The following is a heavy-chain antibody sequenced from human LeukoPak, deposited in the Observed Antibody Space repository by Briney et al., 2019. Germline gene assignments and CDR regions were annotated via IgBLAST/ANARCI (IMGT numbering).Heavy chain of an antibody. J-gene: IGHJ4*02. CDR3: ARDPTFEGYYYDSSGYSDY. Sequence: PGGSLRLSCAASGFTFSSYWMSWVRQAPGKGLEWVANIKQDGSEKYYVDSVKGRFTISRDNAKNSLYLQMNSLRAEDTAVYYCARDPTFEGYYYDSSGYSDYWGQGTLVTVSS. CDR1: GFTFSSYW. D-gene: IGHD3-22*01. CDR2: IKQDGSEK. V-gene: IGHV3-7*01.